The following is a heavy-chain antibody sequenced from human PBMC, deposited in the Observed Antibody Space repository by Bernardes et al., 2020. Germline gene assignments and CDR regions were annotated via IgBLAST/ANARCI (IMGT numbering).Heavy chain of an antibody. V-gene: IGHV3-23*01. J-gene: IGHJ5*02. CDR1: GFTFSSYA. CDR3: AKDPDYYDSRGGFDP. Sequence: GGSLRLSCAASGFTFSSYAMSWVRQAPGKGLEWVSAISGSGGSTYYADSVKGRFTISRDNSKNTLYLQMNSLRAEDTAVYYCAKDPDYYDSRGGFDPWGQGTLVTVSS. D-gene: IGHD3-22*01. CDR2: ISGSGGST.